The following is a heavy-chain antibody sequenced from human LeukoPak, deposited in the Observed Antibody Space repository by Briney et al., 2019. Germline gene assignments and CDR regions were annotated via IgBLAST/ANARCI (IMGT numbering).Heavy chain of an antibody. J-gene: IGHJ4*02. CDR1: GFTFSSYA. D-gene: IGHD4-17*01. Sequence: GGSLRLSCAASGFTFSSYAMSWVRQAPGKGLEWVSAISGSGGSTYYADSVKGRFTISRDNSKNTLYLQMNSLRDEDTAVYYCASQAYGDYEDPYFDYWGQGTLVTVSS. V-gene: IGHV3-23*01. CDR2: ISGSGGST. CDR3: ASQAYGDYEDPYFDY.